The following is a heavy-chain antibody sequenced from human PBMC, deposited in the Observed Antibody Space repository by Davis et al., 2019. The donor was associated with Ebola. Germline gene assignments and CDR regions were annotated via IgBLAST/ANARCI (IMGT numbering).Heavy chain of an antibody. CDR2: IWYDGSNK. CDR3: ARENIYTVTLEYYYYYGMDV. J-gene: IGHJ6*02. D-gene: IGHD4-11*01. Sequence: PGGSLRLSRAASGFTFSSYSMNWVRQAPGKGLEWVAVIWYDGSNKYYADSVKGRFTISRDNSKNTLYLQMNSLRAEDTAVYYCARENIYTVTLEYYYYYGMDVWGQGTTVTVSS. V-gene: IGHV3-33*08. CDR1: GFTFSSYS.